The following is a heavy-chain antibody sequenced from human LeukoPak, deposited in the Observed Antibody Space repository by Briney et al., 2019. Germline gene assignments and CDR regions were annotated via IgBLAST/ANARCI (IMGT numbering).Heavy chain of an antibody. CDR3: ARLRGDYGDDY. Sequence: GGSLRLSCAASGFTFSSYNMNWVRQAPGKGLEWVSSISTTSSYIYYADSVKGRFTISRDNAKNSLYLQMNNLRAEDTAVYYCARLRGDYGDDYWGQGTLVTVSS. CDR2: ISTTSSYI. CDR1: GFTFSSYN. V-gene: IGHV3-21*01. J-gene: IGHJ4*02. D-gene: IGHD4-17*01.